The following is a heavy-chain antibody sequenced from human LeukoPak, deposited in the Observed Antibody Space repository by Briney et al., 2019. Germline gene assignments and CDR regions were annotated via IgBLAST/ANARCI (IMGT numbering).Heavy chain of an antibody. CDR1: GFTFSSYG. D-gene: IGHD3-22*01. Sequence: GRSLRLSCAASGFTFSSYGMHWVRQAPGKGLEWVAVISYDGSNKYYADSVKGRFTISRDNSKNTLYLQMNSLRAEDTAVYYCAKDHFGNYYDSSGYPDYWGQGTLVTVSS. CDR3: AKDHFGNYYDSSGYPDY. CDR2: ISYDGSNK. J-gene: IGHJ4*02. V-gene: IGHV3-30*18.